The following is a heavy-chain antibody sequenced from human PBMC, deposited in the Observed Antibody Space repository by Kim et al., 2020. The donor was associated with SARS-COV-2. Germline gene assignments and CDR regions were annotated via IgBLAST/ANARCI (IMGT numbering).Heavy chain of an antibody. CDR2: INAGNGNT. D-gene: IGHD3-10*01. CDR3: ARDDLRRRYGSGSSFDY. Sequence: ASVKVSCKASGYTFTSYAMHWVRQAPGQRLEWMGWINAGNGNTKYSQKFQGRVTITRDTSASTAYMELSSLRSEDTAVYYCARDDLRRRYGSGSSFDYWGQGTLVTVSS. V-gene: IGHV1-3*01. CDR1: GYTFTSYA. J-gene: IGHJ4*02.